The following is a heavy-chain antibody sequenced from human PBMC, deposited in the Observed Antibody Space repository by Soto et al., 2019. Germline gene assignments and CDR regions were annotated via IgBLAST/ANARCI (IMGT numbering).Heavy chain of an antibody. V-gene: IGHV3-15*07. J-gene: IGHJ6*02. Sequence: GGSLRLSCAASGFTFGNAWMNWVRQAPGKGLEWVGRIKSKTDGGTTDYAAPVKGRFTISRDDSKNTLYLQMNSLKTEDTAVYYCTTDPPLDYYYYGMDVWGQGTTVTVS. CDR3: TTDPPLDYYYYGMDV. CDR2: IKSKTDGGTT. CDR1: GFTFGNAW.